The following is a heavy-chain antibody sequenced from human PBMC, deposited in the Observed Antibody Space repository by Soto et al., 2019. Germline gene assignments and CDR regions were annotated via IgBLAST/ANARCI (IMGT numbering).Heavy chain of an antibody. D-gene: IGHD4-17*01. CDR1: GFSFSTYP. CDR2: VSAGGDNT. V-gene: IGHV3-23*01. CDR3: TKGPDCDDYVCRDF. Sequence: EAQLLESGGGLVQPGGSLRVSCAAAGFSFSTYPMSWVRQAPGKGLEWLSAVSAGGDNTWYADSVKGRFTISRDNSRNTLYLQMNNLRAEDTAIYYCTKGPDCDDYVCRDFWGQGTLVTVSP. J-gene: IGHJ4*02.